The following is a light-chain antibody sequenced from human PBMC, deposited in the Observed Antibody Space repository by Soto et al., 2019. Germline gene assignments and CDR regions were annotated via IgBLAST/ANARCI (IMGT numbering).Light chain of an antibody. CDR2: DAS. CDR1: QSVSSY. J-gene: IGKJ4*01. CDR3: QHRSSWPLT. Sequence: IVLTQSPATLSLSPGERATLSCRASQSVSSYLAWYQRKPGQAPRLLIYDASKRASGIPARFSGSGSGTDFTLTISSLEPEDLAVYYCQHRSSWPLTFGGGTKVEI. V-gene: IGKV3-11*01.